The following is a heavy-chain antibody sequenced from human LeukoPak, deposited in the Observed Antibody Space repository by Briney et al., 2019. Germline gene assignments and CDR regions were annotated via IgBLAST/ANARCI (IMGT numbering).Heavy chain of an antibody. V-gene: IGHV4-4*09. J-gene: IGHJ4*02. CDR3: ARHADFWSGSPYFDY. D-gene: IGHD3-3*01. CDR1: GGSISSYY. Sequence: SETLSLTCTVSGGSISSYYWSWIRQPPGKGLEWIGYIYTSGSTNYNPSLKSRVTISVDTSKNHFSLKLSSVTAADTAVYYCARHADFWSGSPYFDYWGQGTLVTVSS. CDR2: IYTSGST.